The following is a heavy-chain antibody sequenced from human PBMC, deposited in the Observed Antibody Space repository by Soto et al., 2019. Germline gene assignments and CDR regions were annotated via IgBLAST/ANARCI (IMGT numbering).Heavy chain of an antibody. CDR1: GYTFTSYA. D-gene: IGHD2-15*01. CDR2: INAGNGNT. J-gene: IGHJ4*02. Sequence: ASVKVSCKASGYTFTSYAMHWVRQAPGQRLEWMGWINAGNGNTKYSQKFQGRVTITRDISTSTAYMELSSLRSEDTAVYYCAADSRYCSGGNCEDYWGQGTLVTVSS. CDR3: AADSRYCSGGNCEDY. V-gene: IGHV1-3*01.